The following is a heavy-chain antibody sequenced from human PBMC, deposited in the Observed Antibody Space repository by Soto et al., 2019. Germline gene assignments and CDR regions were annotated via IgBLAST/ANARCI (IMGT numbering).Heavy chain of an antibody. CDR2: IWFDGRKE. CDR1: GFTFSSYG. V-gene: IGHV3-33*03. CDR3: ARALRGGTYSGEYYYYGMDV. Sequence: QVQLVESGGGVVQPGTSLRLSCVASGFTFSSYGMHWVRQAPGKGLEWVGVIWFDGRKEDYADSVKGRFTVSRDNSRNTLFLQMDSPRAEDTAVYYCARALRGGTYSGEYYYYGMDVWGQGTTVTVSS. D-gene: IGHD7-27*01. J-gene: IGHJ6*02.